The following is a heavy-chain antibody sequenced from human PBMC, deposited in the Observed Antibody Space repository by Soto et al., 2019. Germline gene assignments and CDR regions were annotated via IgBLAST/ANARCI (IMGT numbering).Heavy chain of an antibody. CDR3: ARDLSATTYYDFWSGYPSYGMDV. V-gene: IGHV1-69*13. CDR2: IIPIFGTA. D-gene: IGHD3-3*01. CDR1: GCTFSSYA. Sequence: PVKVSCKASGCTFSSYAISWVRLAPEQGLEWMGGIIPIFGTANYAQKFQGRVTITADESTSTAYMELSSLRSEDTAVYYCARDLSATTYYDFWSGYPSYGMDVWGQGTTVTVSS. J-gene: IGHJ6*02.